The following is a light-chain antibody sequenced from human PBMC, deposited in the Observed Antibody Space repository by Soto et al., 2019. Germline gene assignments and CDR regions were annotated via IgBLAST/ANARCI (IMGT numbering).Light chain of an antibody. CDR3: AAWDGSLQSWV. CDR2: TNN. V-gene: IGLV1-44*01. CDR1: NSNIGSHT. J-gene: IGLJ3*02. Sequence: QSVLTQPPSASGTPGQRVTISCSGSNSNIGSHTVNWYQQLPGTAPKLLIYTNNQRPPGVPDRFSDSKSGTSASLAISGLQSEDEADYYCAAWDGSLQSWVFGGGTKVTVL.